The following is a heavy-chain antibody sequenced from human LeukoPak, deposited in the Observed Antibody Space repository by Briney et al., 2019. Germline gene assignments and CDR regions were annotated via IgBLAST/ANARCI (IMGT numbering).Heavy chain of an antibody. CDR3: ARARASGRSGFDY. CDR1: GFTFSSYV. Sequence: GGSLRLSCAASGFTFSSYVMSWVRQAPGKGLEWVSAISGSGGSTYFADSVKGRFTISRDNSKNTLYLQMNSLRDEDTAVYYCARARASGRSGFDYWGQGTLVTVSS. V-gene: IGHV3-23*01. CDR2: ISGSGGST. D-gene: IGHD2-15*01. J-gene: IGHJ4*02.